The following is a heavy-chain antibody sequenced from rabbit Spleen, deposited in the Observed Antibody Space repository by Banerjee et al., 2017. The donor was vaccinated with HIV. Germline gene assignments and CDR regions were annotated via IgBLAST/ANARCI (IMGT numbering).Heavy chain of an antibody. CDR2: IDTSSGGA. D-gene: IGHD1-1*01. Sequence: QSLEESGGDLVKPGASLTLTCKASGFDFTSTYYMCWVRQAPGKGLEWIGCIDTSSGGAAYATWAKGRFTISKTSSTTVTLQMTSLTAADTATYFCARDTSSSFSSYGMDLWGPGTLV. CDR3: ARDTSSSFSSYGMDL. J-gene: IGHJ6*01. V-gene: IGHV1S40*01. CDR1: GFDFTSTYY.